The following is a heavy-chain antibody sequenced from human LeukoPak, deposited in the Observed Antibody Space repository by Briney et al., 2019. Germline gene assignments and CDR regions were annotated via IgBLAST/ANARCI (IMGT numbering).Heavy chain of an antibody. D-gene: IGHD5-12*01. Sequence: ASVKVSCKASGYTFNRYGITWVRQAPGQGLEWMGWISGYNGNTNYAQKLQGRVTMTTDTSTSTAYMELRSLRSDDTAMYYCARDYGYGVTVMISDDYWGQGTLVTVSP. V-gene: IGHV1-18*01. CDR3: ARDYGYGVTVMISDDY. J-gene: IGHJ4*02. CDR2: ISGYNGNT. CDR1: GYTFNRYG.